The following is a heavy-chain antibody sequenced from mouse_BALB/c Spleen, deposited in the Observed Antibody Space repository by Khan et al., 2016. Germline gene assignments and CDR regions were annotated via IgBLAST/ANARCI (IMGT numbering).Heavy chain of an antibody. Sequence: EVELVESGGGLVKPGGSLKLSCAASGFTFSSYAMSWVRQTPVKRLEWVASISSGGSSFYSDILTDRLTISRDNARNILSLQMSSLRSEDTAMYYCTTKVCYFDYWGQGTTLTVSS. CDR1: GFTFSSYA. CDR2: ISSGGSS. CDR3: TTKVCYFDY. V-gene: IGHV5-6-5*01. J-gene: IGHJ2*01.